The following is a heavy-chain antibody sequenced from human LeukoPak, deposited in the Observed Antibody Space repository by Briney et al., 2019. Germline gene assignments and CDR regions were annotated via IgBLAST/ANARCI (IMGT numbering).Heavy chain of an antibody. J-gene: IGHJ4*02. CDR2: IYHSGST. Sequence: SETLSLTCAVSGGSISSSNWWSWVRQPPGKGLEWIGEIYHSGSTNYNPSLKSRVTISVDKSKNQFSLKLSSVTAADTAVYYCTREGPPVHYTGYYDYWGQGTLVAVSS. D-gene: IGHD3-9*01. V-gene: IGHV4-4*02. CDR3: TREGPPVHYTGYYDY. CDR1: GGSISSSNW.